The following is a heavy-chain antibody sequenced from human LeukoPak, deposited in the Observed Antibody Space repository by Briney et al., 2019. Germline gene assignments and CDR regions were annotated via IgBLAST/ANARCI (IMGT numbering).Heavy chain of an antibody. Sequence: AGGSLRLSCSASGFAFSRYGMHWVRQAPGKGLEYVSSISSSGGSTNYADSVKGRFTISRDNSKNTLYVDMSSLRPEDTAVYYCAREYCSSTSCPIFDYWGQGTLVTVSS. D-gene: IGHD2-2*01. V-gene: IGHV3-64*05. J-gene: IGHJ4*02. CDR1: GFAFSRYG. CDR3: AREYCSSTSCPIFDY. CDR2: ISSSGGST.